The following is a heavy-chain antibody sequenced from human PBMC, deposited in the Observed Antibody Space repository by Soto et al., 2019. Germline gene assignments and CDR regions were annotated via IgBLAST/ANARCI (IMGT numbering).Heavy chain of an antibody. Sequence: VQLVESGGGLVKPGGSLRLSCAVSGFTFSDYYMNWVRQAPGKGLEWVSSISSSSTIYYADSVKGRFTISRDNAKNSLYLQMNSLRAEDTAVYYCARDVGGAVAGNYWGQGTLVTVSS. V-gene: IGHV3-11*04. CDR3: ARDVGGAVAGNY. CDR1: GFTFSDYY. J-gene: IGHJ4*02. CDR2: ISSSSTI. D-gene: IGHD6-19*01.